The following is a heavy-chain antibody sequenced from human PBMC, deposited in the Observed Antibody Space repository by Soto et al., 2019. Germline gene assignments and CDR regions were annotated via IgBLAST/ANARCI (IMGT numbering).Heavy chain of an antibody. CDR3: ARDNRGTTSGIDY. Sequence: QGQLQESGPGLVKPSGTLSLTCAVSSGSISSRNWWSWVRQPPGKGVQWIGEIYHSGSTNYNPSLKSRVTISVDKSRNQFSLKLSSVTAADTAVYYCARDNRGTTSGIDYWGQGTLVTVSS. CDR1: SGSISSRNW. D-gene: IGHD1-7*01. CDR2: IYHSGST. J-gene: IGHJ4*02. V-gene: IGHV4-4*02.